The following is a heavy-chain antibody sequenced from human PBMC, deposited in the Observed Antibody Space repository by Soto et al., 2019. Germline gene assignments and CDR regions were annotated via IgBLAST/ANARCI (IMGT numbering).Heavy chain of an antibody. V-gene: IGHV4-31*03. Sequence: SETLSLTCTVSGGSISSGGYYWSWIRQHPGKGLEWIGYIYYSGSTYYNPSLKSRVTISVDTSKNQFSLKLSSVTAADTAVYYCARLIIPTVTTRNYYYGMDVWGQGTPVTVSS. J-gene: IGHJ6*02. CDR3: ARLIIPTVTTRNYYYGMDV. CDR1: GGSISSGGYY. CDR2: IYYSGST. D-gene: IGHD4-17*01.